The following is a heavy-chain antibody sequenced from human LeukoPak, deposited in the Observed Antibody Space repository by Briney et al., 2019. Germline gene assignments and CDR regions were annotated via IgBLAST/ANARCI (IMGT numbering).Heavy chain of an antibody. Sequence: GGSLRLSCAASGFTFSSYDMHWVRQAPGKGLEWVAVISYDGSNKYYADSVKGRFTISRDNSKNTLYLQMNSLRAEDTAVYYCAKDLSRSEGQQLVQYYWGQGTLVTVSS. J-gene: IGHJ4*02. CDR3: AKDLSRSEGQQLVQYY. CDR1: GFTFSSYD. CDR2: ISYDGSNK. D-gene: IGHD6-13*01. V-gene: IGHV3-30*18.